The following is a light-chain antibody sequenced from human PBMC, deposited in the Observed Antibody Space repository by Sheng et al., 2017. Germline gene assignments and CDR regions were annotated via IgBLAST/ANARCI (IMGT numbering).Light chain of an antibody. CDR2: EAS. CDR1: QSISSW. CDR3: YQYNSYPWT. Sequence: DIQMTQSPSTLSASVGDRVTITCRASQSISSWLAWYQQKPGKAPKLLMYEASSLESGVPSRFSGSGSGTEFTLTISSLQPDDFATYYCYQYNSYPWTFGQGTKVELK. J-gene: IGKJ1*01. V-gene: IGKV1-5*03.